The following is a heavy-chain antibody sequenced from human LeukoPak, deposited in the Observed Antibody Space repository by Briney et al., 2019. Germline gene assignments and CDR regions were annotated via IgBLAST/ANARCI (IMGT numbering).Heavy chain of an antibody. D-gene: IGHD2-15*01. V-gene: IGHV1-69*05. Sequence: SVKVSCKASGGTFSSYAISWVRQAPGQGLEWMGRIIPIFGTANYAQKFQGRVTINTDESTSTAYMELSSLRSEDTAVYYCARDRGIVVVVAANNWFDPWGQGTLVTVSS. CDR3: ARDRGIVVVVAANNWFDP. J-gene: IGHJ5*02. CDR2: IIPIFGTA. CDR1: GGTFSSYA.